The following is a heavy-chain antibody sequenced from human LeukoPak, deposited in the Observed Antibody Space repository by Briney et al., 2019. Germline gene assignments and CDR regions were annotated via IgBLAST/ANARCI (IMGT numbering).Heavy chain of an antibody. CDR1: GGTFSSYA. Sequence: SVKVSCKASGGTFSSYAISWVRQAPGQRLEWMGGIIPIFGTANYAQKFQGRVTITADESTSTAYMELSSLRSEDTAVYYCASGANFHTLSYWGQGTLVTVSS. D-gene: IGHD2/OR15-2a*01. V-gene: IGHV1-69*13. J-gene: IGHJ4*02. CDR3: ASGANFHTLSY. CDR2: IIPIFGTA.